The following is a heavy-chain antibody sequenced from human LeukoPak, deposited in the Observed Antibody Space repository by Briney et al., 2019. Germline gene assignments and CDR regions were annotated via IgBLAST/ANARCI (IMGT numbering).Heavy chain of an antibody. D-gene: IGHD6-19*01. V-gene: IGHV3-74*01. Sequence: GGSLRLSCAASGFTFSKYWMLWVRQAPGKGLDTVSRINTDGTVTTYADSVKGRFTVSRDNADNTMFLQMNSVRDEDTAVYYCATKQWLAPPPDSWGQGTPVTVSS. CDR2: INTDGTVT. CDR1: GFTFSKYW. J-gene: IGHJ4*02. CDR3: ATKQWLAPPPDS.